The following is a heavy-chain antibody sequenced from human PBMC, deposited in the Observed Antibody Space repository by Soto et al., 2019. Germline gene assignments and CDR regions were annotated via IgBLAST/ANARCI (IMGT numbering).Heavy chain of an antibody. V-gene: IGHV4-31*03. CDR2: IYHSGST. CDR1: GDSITRGGNY. J-gene: IGHJ6*02. Sequence: SETLSLTCTVSGDSITRGGNYWSWIRQHPGKGLEWIGYIYHSGSTYYNPSLMSRVTISVDTSKNQFSLKLSSVTAADTAVYYCAVRGRGPYGMDVWGQGTTVTVSS. CDR3: AVRGRGPYGMDV.